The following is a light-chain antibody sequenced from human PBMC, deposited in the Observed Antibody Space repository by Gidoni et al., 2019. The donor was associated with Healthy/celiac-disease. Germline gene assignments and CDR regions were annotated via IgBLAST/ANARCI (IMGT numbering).Light chain of an antibody. V-gene: IGKV3-20*01. CDR1: QSISSSQ. CDR3: QHFGN. Sequence: ELVLTQSPGTFSLSPGQSATLSCRASQSISSSQLAWYQQKPGQAPRPLMYGASSRATGIPDRFSGSGSGTDFTLTISRLEPEDFAVYYCQHFGNFGGGTKVE. CDR2: GAS. J-gene: IGKJ4*01.